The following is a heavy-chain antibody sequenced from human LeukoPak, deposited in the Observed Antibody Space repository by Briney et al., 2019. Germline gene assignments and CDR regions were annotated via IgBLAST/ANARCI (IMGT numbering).Heavy chain of an antibody. D-gene: IGHD3-16*01. J-gene: IGHJ4*02. CDR3: AKVRFGHLGSFDY. CDR2: ISGSSGST. CDR1: GFTFSNYA. V-gene: IGHV3-23*01. Sequence: GGSLTLSCVASGFTFSNYAVSWVRQAPGKRLEWVSTISGSSGSTYYADSVKGRFTISRDNSRNTLFLQMNSLGAEDTALYYCAKVRFGHLGSFDYWGQGTLVTVSS.